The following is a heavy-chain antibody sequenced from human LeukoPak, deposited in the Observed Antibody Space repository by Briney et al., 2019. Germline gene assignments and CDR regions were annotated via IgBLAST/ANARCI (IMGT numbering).Heavy chain of an antibody. CDR1: GSTFDDYA. Sequence: GGSLRLSCAASGSTFDDYAMHWVRQAPGKGLEWVSLISGDGGSTYYADAVKGRFTISRDNSKNSLYLQMNSLRTEDTALYYCAKDSRSSGARGIDYWGQGTLVTVSS. V-gene: IGHV3-43*02. J-gene: IGHJ4*02. D-gene: IGHD2-15*01. CDR3: AKDSRSSGARGIDY. CDR2: ISGDGGST.